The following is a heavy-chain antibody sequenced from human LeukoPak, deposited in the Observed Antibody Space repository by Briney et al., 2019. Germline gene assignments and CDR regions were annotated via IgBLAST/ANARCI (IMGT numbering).Heavy chain of an antibody. V-gene: IGHV3-48*03. CDR1: GFTFRSNE. D-gene: IGHD6-19*01. J-gene: IGHJ3*02. Sequence: QPGGSLRLSCAASGFTFRSNEMNWVCQAPGKGLEWLSYISSSGSTIHYVDSVKGRFTISRDNAKNSLFLQMNSLRAEDTAVYYCASGVHYTSGWIDIWGQGTMVTVSS. CDR2: ISSSGSTI. CDR3: ASGVHYTSGWIDI.